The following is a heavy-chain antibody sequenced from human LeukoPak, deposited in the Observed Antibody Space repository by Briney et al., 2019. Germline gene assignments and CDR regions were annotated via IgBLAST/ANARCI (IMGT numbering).Heavy chain of an antibody. V-gene: IGHV3-23*01. CDR1: GFTFSTNA. CDR3: AKDYRIGYSDHFDY. D-gene: IGHD2-21*01. Sequence: GGSLRLSCLTSGFTFSTNAMSWVRQAPEKGLEWVSGIYESGQTTHYADSVKGRFSISRDNSKNTLYLQMDSLRGEDTAIYYCAKDYRIGYSDHFDYWGQGALVTVSS. J-gene: IGHJ4*02. CDR2: IYESGQTT.